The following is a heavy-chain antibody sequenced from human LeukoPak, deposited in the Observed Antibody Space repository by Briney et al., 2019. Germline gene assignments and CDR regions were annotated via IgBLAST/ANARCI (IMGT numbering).Heavy chain of an antibody. CDR3: AREGHYVAVWFDP. D-gene: IGHD4-17*01. J-gene: IGHJ5*02. V-gene: IGHV4-38-2*02. CDR2: ISHSGST. CDR1: GYSFSSVYY. Sequence: PSETLSLTCSVSGYSFSSVYYWGWIRQSPGKGLEWIGSISHSGSTYYNPSLRSRVTISVYTSKNQFSLRLTSVTAADTAVYYCAREGHYVAVWFDPWGQGTLVTVSS.